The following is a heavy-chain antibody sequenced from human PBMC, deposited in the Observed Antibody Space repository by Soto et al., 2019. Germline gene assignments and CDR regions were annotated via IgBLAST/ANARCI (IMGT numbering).Heavy chain of an antibody. CDR3: AKDPGAYSYGYRFDS. J-gene: IGHJ4*02. CDR2: ISGNGGNT. V-gene: IGHV3-23*01. Sequence: EVQLLESGGGLVQPGGSLRLSCAASGFTFSSYAMSWVRQAPGKGLQWVSSISGNGGNTYYEYSVKGRFTISRDNSKNTLFLQLNNLRAEDTAVYFCAKDPGAYSYGYRFDSWGQGSLVAVSS. D-gene: IGHD5-18*01. CDR1: GFTFSSYA.